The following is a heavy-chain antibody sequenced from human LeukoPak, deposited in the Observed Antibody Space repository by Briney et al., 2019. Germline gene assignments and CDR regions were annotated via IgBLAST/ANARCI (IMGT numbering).Heavy chain of an antibody. Sequence: PSETLSLTCTVSGGSISSSSYYWGWIRQPPGKGLEWIGSIYYSGSTYYNPSLKSRVTISVDTSKNQFSLKLSSVPAADTVVYYCARLDSNYYDSSGYFDYWGQGTLVTVSS. V-gene: IGHV4-39*01. J-gene: IGHJ4*02. D-gene: IGHD3-22*01. CDR2: IYYSGST. CDR1: GGSISSSSYY. CDR3: ARLDSNYYDSSGYFDY.